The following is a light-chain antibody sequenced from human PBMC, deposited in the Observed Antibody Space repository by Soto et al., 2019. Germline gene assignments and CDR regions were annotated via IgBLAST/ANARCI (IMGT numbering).Light chain of an antibody. V-gene: IGKV1-39*01. J-gene: IGKJ2*01. Sequence: DIQMTQSPSSLSLSVGDSVTITCRASQSITNYLNWYQQKPGKAPKLLVYAASSLQSGVPSRFSANGSGTDFTLTISSLQPEDFASCYCQQSDSYPYTFGQGTKLEIK. CDR2: AAS. CDR3: QQSDSYPYT. CDR1: QSITNY.